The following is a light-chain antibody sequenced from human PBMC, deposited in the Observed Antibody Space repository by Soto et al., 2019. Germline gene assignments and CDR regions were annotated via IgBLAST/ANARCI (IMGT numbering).Light chain of an antibody. J-gene: IGKJ4*01. V-gene: IGKV3-11*01. CDR2: DAS. Sequence: EIGWTPSTARVYISAGEGSTLTCMASQSVSTDLAWYQQKPGQAPRLLIYDASNRATGIPARFSFSGSGTNSTHTCGSLDPEDPAVYYIQHPAQWLRIFGGGTKVDIK. CDR1: QSVSTD. CDR3: QHPAQWLRI.